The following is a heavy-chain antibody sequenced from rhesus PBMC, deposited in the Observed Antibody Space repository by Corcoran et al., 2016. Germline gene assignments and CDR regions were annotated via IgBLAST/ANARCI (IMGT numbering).Heavy chain of an antibody. CDR1: GFTFSSYG. J-gene: IGHJ1*01. CDR3: AKDPRIAAAPEYFEF. Sequence: EVQLVESGGGLVQPGGSLRLSCAASGFTFSSYGMSWVRQAPGKGLEWVSNISNGGGRTNYADTVKGRFSISRDNSKNTLSLQMNSLRAEDTAVYYCAKDPRIAAAPEYFEFWGQGALVTVSS. D-gene: IGHD6-31*01. V-gene: IGHV3S5*01. CDR2: ISNGGGRT.